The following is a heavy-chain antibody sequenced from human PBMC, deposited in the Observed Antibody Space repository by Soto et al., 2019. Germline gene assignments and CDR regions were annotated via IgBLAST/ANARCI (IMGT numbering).Heavy chain of an antibody. Sequence: GAEVRQPGASVKVSCKASGYSFTTYGMSWVRQAPGQGLEYMGWINGYGHGAKYVQRFQGRFSMTTDTSTNTVYMDLRSLTSDDTAVYYCVRDLNGDFYYWGQGTVVIVSP. CDR3: VRDLNGDFYY. D-gene: IGHD3-10*01. CDR2: INGYGHGA. V-gene: IGHV1-18*01. J-gene: IGHJ4*02. CDR1: GYSFTTYG.